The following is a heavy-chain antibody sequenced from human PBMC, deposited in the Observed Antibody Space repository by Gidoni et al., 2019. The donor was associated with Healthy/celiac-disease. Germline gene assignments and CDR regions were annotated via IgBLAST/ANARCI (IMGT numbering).Heavy chain of an antibody. D-gene: IGHD3-10*01. Sequence: QVQLVQSGAEVKKPGSSVKVSCKASGGTFSRYAISWVRQAPGQGLEWMGGIIPIFGTANYAQKFQGRVTITADESTSTAYMELSSLRSEDTAVYYCARGPDLLGPFGYGMDVWGQGTTVTVSS. CDR1: GGTFSRYA. CDR3: ARGPDLLGPFGYGMDV. J-gene: IGHJ6*02. CDR2: IIPIFGTA. V-gene: IGHV1-69*01.